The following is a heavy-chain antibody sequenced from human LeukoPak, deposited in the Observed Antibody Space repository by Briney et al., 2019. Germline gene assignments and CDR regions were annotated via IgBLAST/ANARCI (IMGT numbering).Heavy chain of an antibody. CDR3: AGRYSSGWYDH. V-gene: IGHV4-59*08. J-gene: IGHJ5*02. D-gene: IGHD6-19*01. Sequence: SETLSLTCTVSGGSISSYYWSWIRQPPGKGLEWIGYIYYSGSTNYNPSLKSRVTISVDTSKNQFSLKLSSVTAADTAVYYCAGRYSSGWYDHWGQGTLVTVSS. CDR1: GGSISSYY. CDR2: IYYSGST.